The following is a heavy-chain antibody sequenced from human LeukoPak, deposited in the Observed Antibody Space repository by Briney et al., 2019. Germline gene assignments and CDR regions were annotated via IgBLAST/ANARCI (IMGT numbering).Heavy chain of an antibody. V-gene: IGHV4-30-2*01. Sequence: PSETLSLTCGVSGASVSSIGYSWSWIRQPPGRGLEWIGYIYQSGSASYNPSLQSRVTISIDKSKNQFSLKLSSVTAADTAVYYCARLDFGECPYWGQGTLATVSS. CDR1: GASVSSIGYS. D-gene: IGHD3-10*01. J-gene: IGHJ4*02. CDR3: ARLDFGECPY. CDR2: IYQSGSA.